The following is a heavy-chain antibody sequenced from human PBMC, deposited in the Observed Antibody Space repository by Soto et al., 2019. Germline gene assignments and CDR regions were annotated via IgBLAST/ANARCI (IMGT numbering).Heavy chain of an antibody. CDR1: GGSISSSSYY. V-gene: IGHV4-39*01. Sequence: QLQLQESGPGLVKPSETLSLTCTVSGGSISSSSYYWGWIRQPPGKGLEWIGSIFYSGSTYYNPYRKSRVTISVDTSKNQYSLKPSSVTAADKAVFYGARTEGQLLQSFDYWGQGTLLTVSS. J-gene: IGHJ4*02. D-gene: IGHD2-2*01. CDR2: IFYSGST. CDR3: ARTEGQLLQSFDY.